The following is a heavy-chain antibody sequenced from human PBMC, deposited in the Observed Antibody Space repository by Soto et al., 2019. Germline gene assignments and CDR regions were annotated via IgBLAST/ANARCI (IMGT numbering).Heavy chain of an antibody. Sequence: SETLSLTCTVSGGSISSYYWSWIRQPPGKGLEWIGYIYYSGSTNYNPSLKSRVTISVDTSKNQFSLKLSSVTAADTAAYYCARGLGYCSGGSCSYYFDYWGQGTLVTVSS. CDR1: GGSISSYY. CDR2: IYYSGST. CDR3: ARGLGYCSGGSCSYYFDY. D-gene: IGHD2-15*01. J-gene: IGHJ4*02. V-gene: IGHV4-59*01.